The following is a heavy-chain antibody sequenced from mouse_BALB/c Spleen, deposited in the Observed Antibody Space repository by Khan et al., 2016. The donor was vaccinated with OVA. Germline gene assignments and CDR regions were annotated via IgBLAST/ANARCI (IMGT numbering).Heavy chain of an antibody. D-gene: IGHD2-4*01. CDR3: ARKDYYDYDPFPY. J-gene: IGHJ3*01. CDR1: GYSITSEYT. CDR2: ISYSGNT. Sequence: DVTLQESGPGLVKPSQSLSLTCTVTGYSITSEYTWNWIRQFPGNKLEWMGFISYSGNTRYNPSLKSRISITRDTSKNQFFLQLNSVTSEDTATYYCARKDYYDYDPFPYWGQGTLVTVSA. V-gene: IGHV3-2*02.